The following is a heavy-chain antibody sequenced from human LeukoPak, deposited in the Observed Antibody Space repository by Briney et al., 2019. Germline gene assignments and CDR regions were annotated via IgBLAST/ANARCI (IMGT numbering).Heavy chain of an antibody. CDR3: VREEFAIFGVGPALG. V-gene: IGHV4-39*07. J-gene: IGHJ4*02. CDR1: GGSIGTSSHT. Sequence: SEALSLTCSVSGGSIGTSSHTWGWIRQSPGKGLQWLGSVYYSGATYHNPPLRSRVTMSLDMSKNGFSLKLTSVTAADTAVYYCVREEFAIFGVGPALGWGQGALVIVSS. D-gene: IGHD3-3*01. CDR2: VYYSGAT.